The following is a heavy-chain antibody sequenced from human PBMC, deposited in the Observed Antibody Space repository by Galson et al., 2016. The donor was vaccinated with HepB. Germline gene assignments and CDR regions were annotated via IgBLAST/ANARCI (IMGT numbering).Heavy chain of an antibody. CDR2: IYHGGIT. D-gene: IGHD6-19*01. J-gene: IGHJ4*02. Sequence: SETLSLTCAVSGDSVSSRKWWSWVRQPPGKGLEWIGAIYHGGITNYNPSLKSRVTITLDTSRNQFSLKLNSVTAADTAVYYCARDGGYSSGWYEVSSIYWGQGTLVTVSS. CDR1: GDSVSSRKW. CDR3: ARDGGYSSGWYEVSSIY. V-gene: IGHV4-4*02.